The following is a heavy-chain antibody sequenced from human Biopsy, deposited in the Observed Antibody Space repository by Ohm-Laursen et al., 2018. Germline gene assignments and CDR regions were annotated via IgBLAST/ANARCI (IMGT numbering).Heavy chain of an antibody. CDR3: ARDGEAKYCKHGVCPSDF. D-gene: IGHD2-8*01. V-gene: IGHV3-21*01. CDR2: ISASGNHI. Sequence: SLRLSCAASGFTFNNYGMQWVRQAPGKGLEWVSSISASGNHIYYTDSVKGRFTVSRDNGKNSVYLQMNSLRVEDTAAYYCARDGEAKYCKHGVCPSDFWGQGTLVTVSS. CDR1: GFTFNNYG. J-gene: IGHJ4*02.